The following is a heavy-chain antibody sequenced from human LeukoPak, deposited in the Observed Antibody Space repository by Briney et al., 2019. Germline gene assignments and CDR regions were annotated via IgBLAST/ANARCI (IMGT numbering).Heavy chain of an antibody. D-gene: IGHD4-11*01. V-gene: IGHV4-4*07. CDR2: IYISGTT. J-gene: IGHJ5*02. CDR1: GGSISNYY. Sequence: PSETLSLTCSVSGGSISNYYWSWIRQPAGKGLEGIGRIYISGTTNYNPSLKSRGTMSAHTSKNHLSLTLSSVTAADTAVYYCARGVTTSRFLASWGPGTLVTVSS. CDR3: ARGVTTSRFLAS.